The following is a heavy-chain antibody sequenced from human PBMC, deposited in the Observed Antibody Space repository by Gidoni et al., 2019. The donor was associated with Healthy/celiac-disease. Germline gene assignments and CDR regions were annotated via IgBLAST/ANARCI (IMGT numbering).Heavy chain of an antibody. Sequence: QAQLQESGPGLVKPSQTLSLTCTVSGGSISRGGYYWSWIRQHPGNGLEWIGYIYYSGSTYYNPSLKSRVTISVDTSKNQFSLKLSSVTAADTAVYYCARDSREMATSYFDYWGQGTLVTVSS. CDR1: GGSISRGGYY. D-gene: IGHD5-12*01. J-gene: IGHJ4*02. CDR3: ARDSREMATSYFDY. CDR2: IYYSGST. V-gene: IGHV4-31*03.